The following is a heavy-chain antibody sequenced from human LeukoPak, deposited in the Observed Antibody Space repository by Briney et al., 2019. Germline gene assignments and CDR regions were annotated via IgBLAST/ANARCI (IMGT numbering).Heavy chain of an antibody. CDR2: FYYSGST. V-gene: IGHV4-59*01. Sequence: PSETLSLTCTVSGGSIRSYYWSWIRQPPGKGLEWIGYFYYSGSTIYNPSLKSRVTMSVDTSKNQFSLKLISVTAADTAVYYCARLDFWSGYTVDFWGQGTLVTVSS. CDR3: ARLDFWSGYTVDF. D-gene: IGHD3-3*01. J-gene: IGHJ4*02. CDR1: GGSIRSYY.